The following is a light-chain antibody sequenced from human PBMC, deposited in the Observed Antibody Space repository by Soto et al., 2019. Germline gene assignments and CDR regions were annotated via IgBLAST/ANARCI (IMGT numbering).Light chain of an antibody. CDR3: QSYDSSLSGVV. CDR2: GNS. CDR1: SSNIGAGYD. J-gene: IGLJ2*01. Sequence: QSVLTQPPSVSGAPGQRVTISCTGSSSNIGAGYDVHWYKQLPGTAPKLLIYGNSNRLSGVPDRFSGSKSGTSASLAITGLQAEDEADYYCQSYDSSLSGVVFGGGTKLTVL. V-gene: IGLV1-40*01.